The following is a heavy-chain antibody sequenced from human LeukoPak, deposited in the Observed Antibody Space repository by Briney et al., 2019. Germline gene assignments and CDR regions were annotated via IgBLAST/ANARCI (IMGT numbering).Heavy chain of an antibody. CDR3: ARGRRELDY. J-gene: IGHJ4*02. CDR1: GFTFRNYW. V-gene: IGHV3-7*03. Sequence: PGGSPRLSCAASGFTFRNYWMSWVRQAPGKGLEWVASIKEEGSEKYYADSVKGRFTISRDSAQNSVYLQMNTLRAEDTAVYYCARGRRELDYWGQGTLVTVSS. CDR2: IKEEGSEK.